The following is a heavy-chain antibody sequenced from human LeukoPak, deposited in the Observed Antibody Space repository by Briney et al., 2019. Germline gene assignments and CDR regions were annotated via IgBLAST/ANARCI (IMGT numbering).Heavy chain of an antibody. V-gene: IGHV3-53*01. CDR3: AKHQIYGDLSFDP. CDR2: IYSGGST. CDR1: GFTVSSNY. Sequence: GGSLRLSCAASGFTVSSNYMSWVRQAPGKGLEWVSVIYSGGSTYYADSVKGRFTISRDNSKNTLYLQMNSLRAEDTAVYYCAKHQIYGDLSFDPWGQGTLVTVSS. J-gene: IGHJ5*02. D-gene: IGHD4-17*01.